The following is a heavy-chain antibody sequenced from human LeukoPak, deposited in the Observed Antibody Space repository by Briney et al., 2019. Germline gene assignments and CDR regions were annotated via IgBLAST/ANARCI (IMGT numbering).Heavy chain of an antibody. Sequence: ASVKVSCKASGYTFTSYGISWVRQAPGQGLEWMGWISAYSGNTNYAQKLQGRVTMTTDTSTSTAYMELRSLRSDDTAVYYCARGGGLDYDYVWGSYRQVGAFDIWGQGTMVTVSS. CDR3: ARGGGLDYDYVWGSYRQVGAFDI. CDR1: GYTFTSYG. J-gene: IGHJ3*02. D-gene: IGHD3-16*02. CDR2: ISAYSGNT. V-gene: IGHV1-18*01.